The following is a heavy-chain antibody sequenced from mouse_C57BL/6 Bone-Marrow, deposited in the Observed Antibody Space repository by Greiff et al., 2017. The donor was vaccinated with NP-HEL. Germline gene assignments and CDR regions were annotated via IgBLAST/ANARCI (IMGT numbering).Heavy chain of an antibody. J-gene: IGHJ2*01. CDR1: GFTFSSYA. Sequence: EVKLMESGEGLVKPGGSLKLSCAASGFTFSSYAMSWVRQTPEKRLEWVAYISSGGDYIYYADTVKGRFTISRDNARNTLYLQISSLKSEDTAMYYYTSVLYPDNVNYGGQGTTLTVSS. V-gene: IGHV5-9-1*02. D-gene: IGHD5-1-1*01. CDR2: ISSGGDYI. CDR3: TSVLYPDNVNY.